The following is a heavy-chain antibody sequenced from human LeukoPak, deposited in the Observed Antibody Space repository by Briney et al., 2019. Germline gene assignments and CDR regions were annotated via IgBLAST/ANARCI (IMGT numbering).Heavy chain of an antibody. CDR1: GGSFSGYY. CDR3: ARGVVAAKSRYLDY. Sequence: SETLSLTCAVYGGSFSGYYWSWIRQPPGKGLEWIGEINHSGSTNYNPSLKSRVTISVDTSKNQFSLKLSSVTAADTAVYYCARGVVAAKSRYLDYWGQGTLVTVSS. CDR2: INHSGST. J-gene: IGHJ4*02. V-gene: IGHV4-34*01. D-gene: IGHD2-15*01.